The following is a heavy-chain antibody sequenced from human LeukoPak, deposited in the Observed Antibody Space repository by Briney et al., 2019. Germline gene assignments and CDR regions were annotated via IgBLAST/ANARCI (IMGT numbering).Heavy chain of an antibody. CDR1: GGTFSSYA. CDR2: MNPNSGNT. Sequence: ASVKVSCKASGGTFSSYAISWVRQATGQGFEWMGWMNPNSGNTGYAQKFQGRVTITRNTSISTAYMELSSLRSEDTAVYYCARGLDSSGYPDAFDIWGQGTMVTVSS. D-gene: IGHD3-22*01. J-gene: IGHJ3*02. V-gene: IGHV1-8*03. CDR3: ARGLDSSGYPDAFDI.